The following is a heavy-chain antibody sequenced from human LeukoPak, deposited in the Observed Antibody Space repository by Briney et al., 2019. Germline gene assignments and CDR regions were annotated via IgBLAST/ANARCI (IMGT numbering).Heavy chain of an antibody. CDR1: GGSISSYY. V-gene: IGHV4-59*01. D-gene: IGHD3-10*01. J-gene: IGHJ4*02. CDR3: ARDSGSYYREIDY. Sequence: SETLSLTCTVSGGSISSYYWSWIRQPPGKGLEWIGYIYYSGSTNYNPSLKSRVTISVDTSKNQFSLKLSSMTAADTAVYYCARDSGSYYREIDYWGQGTLVTVSS. CDR2: IYYSGST.